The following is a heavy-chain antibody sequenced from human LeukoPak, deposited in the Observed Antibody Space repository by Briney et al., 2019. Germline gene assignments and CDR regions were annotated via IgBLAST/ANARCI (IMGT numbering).Heavy chain of an antibody. Sequence: GGSLRLSCAASGVTFSSYSMNWVRQAPGKGLEWVSSISSSSSYIYYADSVKGRFTISRDNAKNSLYLQMNSLRAEDTALYYCARWGNVAAAIGLENYYFDYWGQGTLVTVSS. CDR3: ARWGNVAAAIGLENYYFDY. J-gene: IGHJ4*02. CDR2: ISSSSSYI. D-gene: IGHD2-2*02. CDR1: GVTFSSYS. V-gene: IGHV3-21*01.